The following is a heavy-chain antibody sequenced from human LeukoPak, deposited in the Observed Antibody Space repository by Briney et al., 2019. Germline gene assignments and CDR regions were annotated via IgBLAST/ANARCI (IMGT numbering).Heavy chain of an antibody. J-gene: IGHJ5*02. D-gene: IGHD2-15*01. CDR3: ARGPRAYIVVVVATTKHGFDP. V-gene: IGHV4-34*01. CDR2: INHSGST. CDR1: GGSFSGYY. Sequence: SETLSLTCAVYGGSFSGYYWSWIRQPPGKGLKWIGEINHSGSTNYNPSLKSRVTISVDTSKNQFSLKLSSVTAADTAVYYCARGPRAYIVVVVATTKHGFDPWGQGTLVTVSS.